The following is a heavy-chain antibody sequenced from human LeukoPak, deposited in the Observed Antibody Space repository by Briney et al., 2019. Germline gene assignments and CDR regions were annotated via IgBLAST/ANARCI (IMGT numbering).Heavy chain of an antibody. J-gene: IGHJ4*02. V-gene: IGHV3-33*08. D-gene: IGHD6-19*01. CDR1: GSTVSSYG. CDR2: IWYDGGNK. CDR3: ATPGGTSGWYYFHY. Sequence: PGGSLRLSCAASGSTVSSYGMHWVRQAPGKGLEWEAVIWYDGGNKYYADSVRGRFTISRDSSKNTLYLQMNSLRAEDTAMYYCATPGGTSGWYYFHYWGQGTLVTVSS.